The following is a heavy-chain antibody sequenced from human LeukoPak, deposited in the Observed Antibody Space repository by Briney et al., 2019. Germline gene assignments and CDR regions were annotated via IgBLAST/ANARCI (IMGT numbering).Heavy chain of an antibody. V-gene: IGHV4-4*07. CDR2: IYISGST. CDR1: GDSISTYY. D-gene: IGHD3-22*01. CDR3: ARDQYYYDSSAYLFDY. Sequence: PSETLSLTCIVSGDSISTYYWTWIRQPAGKGLEWIGRIYISGSTNYNPSLKSRVTMSVDTSKNQFSLKLSSVTAADTAVYYCARDQYYYDSSAYLFDYWGQGTLVTVSS. J-gene: IGHJ4*02.